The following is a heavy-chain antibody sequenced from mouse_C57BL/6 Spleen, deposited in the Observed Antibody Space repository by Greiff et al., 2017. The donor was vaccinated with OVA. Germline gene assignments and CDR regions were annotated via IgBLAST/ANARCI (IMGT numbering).Heavy chain of an antibody. D-gene: IGHD1-1*01. Sequence: EVKLMESGAELVRPGASVKLSCTASGFNIKDDYMHWVKQRPEQGLEWIGWIDPENGDTEYASKFQGKATITADTSSNTAYLQLSSLTSEDTAVYYCTPYYGSRPFAYWGQGTLVTVSA. J-gene: IGHJ3*01. CDR2: IDPENGDT. CDR1: GFNIKDDY. CDR3: TPYYGSRPFAY. V-gene: IGHV14-4*01.